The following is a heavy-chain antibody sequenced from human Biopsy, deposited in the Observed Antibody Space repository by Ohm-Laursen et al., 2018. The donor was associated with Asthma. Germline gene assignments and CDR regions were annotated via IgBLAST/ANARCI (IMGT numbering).Heavy chain of an antibody. CDR3: ASSIAVADSDAFGI. CDR2: INAGNGNT. Sequence: GASVKVSCKASGYTLTSYAMHWVRQAPGQRLEWMGWINAGNGNTKYSQKFQGRVTITRDTSAGTAYMELSSLRSEDTAVYYCASSIAVADSDAFGIWGQGTMVTVSS. J-gene: IGHJ3*02. D-gene: IGHD6-19*01. V-gene: IGHV1-3*01. CDR1: GYTLTSYA.